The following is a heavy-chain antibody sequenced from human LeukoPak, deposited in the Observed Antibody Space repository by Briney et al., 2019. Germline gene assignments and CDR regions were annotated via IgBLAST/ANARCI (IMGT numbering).Heavy chain of an antibody. CDR3: ATLLYY. CDR2: ISYDGSNK. CDR1: GFTLSNYA. Sequence: GGSLRLSCAASGFTLSNYAMHWVRQAPGKGLEWVAVISYDGSNKYYADSVKGRFTISRDNSKNTLYLQMNSLRAEDTAVYYCATLLYYWGQGTLVTVSS. J-gene: IGHJ4*02. V-gene: IGHV3-30*04. D-gene: IGHD2-15*01.